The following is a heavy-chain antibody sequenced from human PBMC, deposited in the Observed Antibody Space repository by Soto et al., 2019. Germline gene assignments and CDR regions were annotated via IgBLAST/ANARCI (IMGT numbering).Heavy chain of an antibody. CDR1: GFTCSSYG. J-gene: IGHJ6*02. Sequence: GGSLRLSCAASGFTCSSYGMHWVRQAPGKGLEWVAVISYDGSNKYYADSVKGRFTISRDNSKNTLYLQMNSLRAEDTAVYYCAKGAMDTAMVYYYYGMEVWGQGTTVTVSS. D-gene: IGHD5-18*01. CDR2: ISYDGSNK. V-gene: IGHV3-30*18. CDR3: AKGAMDTAMVYYYYGMEV.